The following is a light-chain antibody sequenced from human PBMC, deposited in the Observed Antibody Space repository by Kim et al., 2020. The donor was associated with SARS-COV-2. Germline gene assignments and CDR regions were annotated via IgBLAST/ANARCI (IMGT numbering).Light chain of an antibody. J-gene: IGKJ1*01. CDR3: QHNKT. Sequence: EIVLTQSPAIVSLSPGERATLSCRASQSFSSHLAWYQHKPGQAPRLLIYDASNRATGIPARISGSGSGTDFTLTISSLEPEDFAVYYCQHNKTFGQGTKVEIK. CDR2: DAS. CDR1: QSFSSH. V-gene: IGKV3-11*01.